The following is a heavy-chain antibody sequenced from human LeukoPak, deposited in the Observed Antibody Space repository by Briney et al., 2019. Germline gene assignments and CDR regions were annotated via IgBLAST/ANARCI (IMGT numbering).Heavy chain of an antibody. CDR3: ASGGWHRGY. D-gene: IGHD6-19*01. J-gene: IGHJ4*01. Sequence: SETLSLTCAVYGVSFSSYYWTWIRQPPGKGLEWIGEINHRGSTNYNASLKSRFTISVDTSKNQFSLKLSSVTDANPAVYDCASGGWHRGYWGHGTLVTVSS. CDR2: INHRGST. V-gene: IGHV4-34*01. CDR1: GVSFSSYY.